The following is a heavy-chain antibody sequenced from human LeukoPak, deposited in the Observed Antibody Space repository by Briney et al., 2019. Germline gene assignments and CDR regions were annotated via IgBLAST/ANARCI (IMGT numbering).Heavy chain of an antibody. J-gene: IGHJ3*02. D-gene: IGHD4-17*01. CDR3: ARLVTTVIGAFDI. V-gene: IGHV3-30*02. CDR2: IRYDGSNE. CDR1: GFTFSYFG. Sequence: GGSLRLSCVASGFTFSYFGMHWVRQAPGKGLEWVAFIRYDGSNEYYAESVKGRFTISRDNSKNTLYLQMNSLRAEDTAVYYCARLVTTVIGAFDIWGQGTMVTVSS.